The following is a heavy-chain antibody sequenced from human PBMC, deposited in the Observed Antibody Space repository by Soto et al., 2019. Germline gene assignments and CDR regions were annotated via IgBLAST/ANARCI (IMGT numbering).Heavy chain of an antibody. J-gene: IGHJ4*02. CDR1: GFTFSSYW. D-gene: IGHD5-12*01. CDR2: IKQDGSEK. V-gene: IGHV3-7*05. Sequence: GGSLRLSCAASGFTFSSYWMSWVRQAPGKGLEWVANIKQDGSEKYYVDSVKGRFTISRDNAKNSLYLQMNSLRAEDTAVYYCASVATIPSLFFDYWGQGTLVTVSS. CDR3: ASVATIPSLFFDY.